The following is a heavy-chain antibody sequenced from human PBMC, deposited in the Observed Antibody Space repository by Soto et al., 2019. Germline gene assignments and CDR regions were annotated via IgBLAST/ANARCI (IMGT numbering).Heavy chain of an antibody. CDR2: IVPILGIA. J-gene: IGHJ5*02. CDR1: GGTFSSYT. Sequence: QVQLVQSGAEVKKPGSSVKVSCKASGGTFSSYTISWVRQAPGQGLEWMGRIVPILGIANYVQKFQGRVTITADKSTSTAYMELSSLRSEDTAVYYCARDDVDTATGNWFDPWGQGTLVTVSS. V-gene: IGHV1-69*08. CDR3: ARDDVDTATGNWFDP. D-gene: IGHD5-18*01.